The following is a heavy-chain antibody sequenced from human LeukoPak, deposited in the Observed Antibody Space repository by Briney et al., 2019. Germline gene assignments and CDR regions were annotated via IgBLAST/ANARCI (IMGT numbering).Heavy chain of an antibody. CDR1: GFTFSSYS. J-gene: IGHJ4*02. D-gene: IGHD3-9*01. CDR2: ISSSSSYI. Sequence: GGSLRLSCAASGFTFSSYSMNWVRQAPGKGLEWVSSISSSSSYIYYADSVKGRFTISRDNAKNSLYLQMNSLRAEDTAVYYCARDFDWLSPQFDYWGQGTLVTVSS. V-gene: IGHV3-21*01. CDR3: ARDFDWLSPQFDY.